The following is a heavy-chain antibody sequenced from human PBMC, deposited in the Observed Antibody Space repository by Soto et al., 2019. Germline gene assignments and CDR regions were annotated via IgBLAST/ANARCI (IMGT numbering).Heavy chain of an antibody. J-gene: IGHJ4*02. CDR2: ISSSSSDT. CDR3: VRDIARVGDTYYYDY. Sequence: GGSLRLSCAASGFTFSDYYMSWIRQAPGKGLEWVSYISSSSSDTNYADSVRGRFTISRDNAKNSLYLQMNGLRAEDAAVYYCVRDIARVGDTYYYDYWGQGTLVTVSS. D-gene: IGHD1-26*01. V-gene: IGHV3-11*06. CDR1: GFTFSDYY.